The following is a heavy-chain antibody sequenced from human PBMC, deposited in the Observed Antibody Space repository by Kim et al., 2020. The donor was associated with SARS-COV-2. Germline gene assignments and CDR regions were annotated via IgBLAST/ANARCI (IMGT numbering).Heavy chain of an antibody. CDR3: AKDGPGDSSSTGYYYYVMDV. D-gene: IGHD6-6*01. CDR1: GFTFSSYG. V-gene: IGHV3-30*18. J-gene: IGHJ6*02. Sequence: GGSLRLSCAASGFTFSSYGMHWVRQAPGKGLEWVAVISYDGSNKYYADSVKGRFTISRDNSKNTLYLQMNSLRAEDTAVYYCAKDGPGDSSSTGYYYYVMDVWGQGTTVTVSS. CDR2: ISYDGSNK.